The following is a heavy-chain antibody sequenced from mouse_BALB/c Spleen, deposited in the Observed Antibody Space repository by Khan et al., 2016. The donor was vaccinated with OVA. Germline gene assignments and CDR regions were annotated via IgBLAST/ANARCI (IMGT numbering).Heavy chain of an antibody. D-gene: IGHD1-1*01. V-gene: IGHV1-20*02. Sequence: VRLQQSGPELVRPGASVKISCKASVYSFTGYFMNLVMQRHGKSLEWIVRINPHIGETFYNQRFKYNATLTVDESSSTAHMELRSLASEDSAVYYCTRIYRSDFDYWGQGTTLTVSS. J-gene: IGHJ2*01. CDR3: TRIYRSDFDY. CDR1: VYSFTGYF. CDR2: INPHIGET.